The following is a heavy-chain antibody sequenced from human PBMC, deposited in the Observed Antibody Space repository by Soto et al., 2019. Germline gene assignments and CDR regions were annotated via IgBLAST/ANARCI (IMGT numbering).Heavy chain of an antibody. Sequence: ETLSLTCAVSGGSISSSNWWSWVRQPPGKGLWWIGESYHSGSTNYNPSLKSRVTISVDKSKNQFSLKLSSVTAADTAVYYWARVPSSYYYDTSCHYRGNWFDPWGQGTLVTVSS. CDR1: GGSISSSNW. CDR3: ARVPSSYYYDTSCHYRGNWFDP. CDR2: SYHSGST. V-gene: IGHV4-4*02. D-gene: IGHD3-22*01. J-gene: IGHJ5*02.